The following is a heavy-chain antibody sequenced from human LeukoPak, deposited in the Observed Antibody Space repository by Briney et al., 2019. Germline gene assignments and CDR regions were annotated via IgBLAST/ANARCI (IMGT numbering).Heavy chain of an antibody. Sequence: PGGSLRLSCAASGFTFSDYYMSWIRQAPGKGLEGVSYISSSSSYTNYADSVKGRFTISRDNAKNSLYLQMNSLRAEDTAVYYCAREGYCSSTSCQLDYWGQGTLVTVSS. CDR3: AREGYCSSTSCQLDY. D-gene: IGHD2-2*01. CDR1: GFTFSDYY. CDR2: ISSSSSYT. J-gene: IGHJ4*02. V-gene: IGHV3-11*06.